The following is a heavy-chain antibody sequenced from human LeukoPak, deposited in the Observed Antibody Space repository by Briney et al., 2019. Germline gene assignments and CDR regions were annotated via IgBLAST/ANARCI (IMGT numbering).Heavy chain of an antibody. V-gene: IGHV4-34*01. CDR2: INHSGST. J-gene: IGHJ5*02. D-gene: IGHD3-10*01. CDR3: ARLMVRGFHQNWFHP. CDR1: GGSFSGYY. Sequence: SETLSLTCAVYGGSFSGYYWSWIRQPPGKGLEWIGEINHSGSTNYNPSLKSRVTIPVDTSKNQVSLKLSSVTAADTAVYYCARLMVRGFHQNWFHPWGQGTLATVSS.